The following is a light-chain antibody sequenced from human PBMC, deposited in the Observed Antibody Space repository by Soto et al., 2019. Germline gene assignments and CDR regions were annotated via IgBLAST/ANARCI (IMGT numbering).Light chain of an antibody. CDR2: DNN. Sequence: QSVLTQPPSVSAAPGQKVTISCSGSSSNIGNNYVYWYQQLPGTAPKLLIYDNNNRPSGIPDRFSGSKSGTSATLGITGLQTGDEADYYCGTWDSSLSAGVFGTGTKVTVL. CDR1: SSNIGNNY. CDR3: GTWDSSLSAGV. J-gene: IGLJ1*01. V-gene: IGLV1-51*01.